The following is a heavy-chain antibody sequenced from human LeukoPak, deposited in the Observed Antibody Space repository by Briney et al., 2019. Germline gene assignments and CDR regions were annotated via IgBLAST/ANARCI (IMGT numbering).Heavy chain of an antibody. CDR1: GYTFTDYY. V-gene: IGHV1-2*02. CDR3: ARWNGDIVVVPAGMDV. Sequence: ASVKVSCKASGYTFTDYYMHWVRQAPGQGLEWMGWINPNSGGTNYAQKFQGRVTMTRDTSISTAYMELSRLRSDDTAVYYCARWNGDIVVVPAGMDVWGQGTTVTVSS. J-gene: IGHJ6*02. D-gene: IGHD2-2*01. CDR2: INPNSGGT.